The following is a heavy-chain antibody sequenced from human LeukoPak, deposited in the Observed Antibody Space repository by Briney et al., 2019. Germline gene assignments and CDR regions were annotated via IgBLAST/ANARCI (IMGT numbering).Heavy chain of an antibody. CDR1: GYTFTSYY. J-gene: IGHJ4*02. V-gene: IGHV1-46*01. Sequence: RASVKVSCKASGYTFTSYYMHRVRQAPGQGLEWMGIINPSGGSTSYAQKFQGRVTMTRDMSTSTVYMELSSLRSEDTAVYYCAREDFGSYSEDYWGQGTLVTVSS. D-gene: IGHD1-26*01. CDR3: AREDFGSYSEDY. CDR2: INPSGGST.